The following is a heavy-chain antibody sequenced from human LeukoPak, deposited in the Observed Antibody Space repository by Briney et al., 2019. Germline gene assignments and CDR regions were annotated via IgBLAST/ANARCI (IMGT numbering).Heavy chain of an antibody. Sequence: GASAKVSCKASGYTFTSYAMHWVRQAPGQRLEWMGWINAGNGNTKYSQKFQGRVTITRDTSASTAYMELSSLRSEDTAVYYCARGAPPHYTSPAGTKWFDPWGQGTLVTVSS. D-gene: IGHD6-13*01. CDR2: INAGNGNT. CDR3: ARGAPPHYTSPAGTKWFDP. CDR1: GYTFTSYA. V-gene: IGHV1-3*01. J-gene: IGHJ5*02.